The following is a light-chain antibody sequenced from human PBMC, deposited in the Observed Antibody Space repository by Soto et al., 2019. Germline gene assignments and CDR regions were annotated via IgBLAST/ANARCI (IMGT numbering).Light chain of an antibody. V-gene: IGKV3-15*01. CDR3: QQYHNWPPQYA. CDR2: GRS. CDR1: QTVARN. J-gene: IGKJ2*01. Sequence: EIVMTQSPASLSVSPGAGATLSCRASQTVARNLAWYQQKPRQAPRRLLHGRSTRATGVPARFSGSGSGTDLSLSISSLQCEDFRVYYWQQYHNWPPQYAFGQVKKLQLK.